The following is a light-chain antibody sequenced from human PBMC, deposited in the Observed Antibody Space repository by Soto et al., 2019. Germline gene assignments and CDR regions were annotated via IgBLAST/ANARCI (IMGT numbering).Light chain of an antibody. CDR1: QSVSNNY. CDR2: GVS. Sequence: EIVLAQSPATLSLSPGERATLSCRASQSVSNNYLAWFQQKPGQAPRLLIYGVSNRATGIPDRFSGSGSGTDFTLTISSLQPEDFAIYYCQKRGNWPQFGQGTRLEIK. V-gene: IGKV3D-20*02. J-gene: IGKJ5*01. CDR3: QKRGNWPQ.